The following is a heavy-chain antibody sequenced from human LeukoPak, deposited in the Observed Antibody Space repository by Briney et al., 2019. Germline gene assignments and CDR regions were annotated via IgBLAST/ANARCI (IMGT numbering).Heavy chain of an antibody. V-gene: IGHV4-30-2*01. CDR3: ARDRGSYRFDY. CDR1: GGSLSSGGYS. Sequence: SETLSLTCAVSGGSLSSGGYSWSWIRQPPGKGLEWIGYIYHSGSTYYNPSLKTRVTISVDRSKNQFSLKLNSVTAADTAVYYCARDRGSYRFDYWGQGTLVTVSS. D-gene: IGHD1-26*01. CDR2: IYHSGST. J-gene: IGHJ4*02.